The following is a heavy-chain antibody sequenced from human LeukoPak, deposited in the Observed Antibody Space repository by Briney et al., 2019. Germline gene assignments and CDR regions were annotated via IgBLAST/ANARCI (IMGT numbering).Heavy chain of an antibody. Sequence: PSETLSLTCAVYGGSFKRYYWSWIRQPPGKGLEWIGEITRSGSSNYNPSLTSRLVISVDASKNQFSLKLSSVTAADTAVYYCARGYDSSGYPFDAFDIWGQGTMVTVSS. CDR3: ARGYDSSGYPFDAFDI. D-gene: IGHD3-22*01. CDR2: ITRSGSS. J-gene: IGHJ3*02. V-gene: IGHV4-34*01. CDR1: GGSFKRYY.